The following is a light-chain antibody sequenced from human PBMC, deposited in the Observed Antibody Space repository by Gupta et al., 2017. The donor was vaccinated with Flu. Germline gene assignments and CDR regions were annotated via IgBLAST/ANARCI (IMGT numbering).Light chain of an antibody. CDR2: WAS. J-gene: IGKJ4*01. V-gene: IGKV4-1*01. CDR1: QSVFYDAGEKNY. Sequence: DIVVTQSADSLAVSLGERATITCKSSQSVFYDAGEKNYLSWYQQKPGQPPKMLINWASSRESGVPDRFSGRGSGTDFTLTVNCLQAEDVAVYYCQQAHGIPVTFGGGTKVEIK. CDR3: QQAHGIPVT.